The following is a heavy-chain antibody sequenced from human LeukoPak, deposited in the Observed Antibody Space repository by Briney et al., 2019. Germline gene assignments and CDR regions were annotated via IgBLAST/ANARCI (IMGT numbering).Heavy chain of an antibody. CDR1: GFPFSDYY. V-gene: IGHV3-11*01. CDR2: ISVTGTTI. Sequence: GGSLRLSCAASGFPFSDYYMTWIRQAPGKGLEWVSYISVTGTTIYYADSVEGRFTISRDNARSSLYLQMNSLRAEDTAIYYCARTTYTGGYDDSFDVWGQGTMVTVSS. D-gene: IGHD1-26*01. J-gene: IGHJ3*01. CDR3: ARTTYTGGYDDSFDV.